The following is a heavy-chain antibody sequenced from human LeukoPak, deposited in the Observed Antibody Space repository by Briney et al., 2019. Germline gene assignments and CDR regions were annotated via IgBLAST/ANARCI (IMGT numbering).Heavy chain of an antibody. D-gene: IGHD4/OR15-4a*01. V-gene: IGHV3-48*03. CDR2: LSRSGSLL. J-gene: IGHJ4*02. CDR1: GFDLYFYV. CDR3: ARDSVHNYGGTGYGYYFDY. Sequence: GGSLRHSRAPSGFDLYFYVMIEPRPAPGKAPVWMSYLSRSGSLLHYAHSVKGRFTVSRENAQKLLFLKMNGLRVEETAMYYCARDSVHNYGGTGYGYYFDYWGQGTPVTVSS.